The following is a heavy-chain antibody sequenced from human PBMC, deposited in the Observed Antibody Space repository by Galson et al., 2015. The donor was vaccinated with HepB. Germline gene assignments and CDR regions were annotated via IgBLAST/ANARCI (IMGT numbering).Heavy chain of an antibody. V-gene: IGHV5-51*01. Sequence: QSGAEVKKSGDSLKISCKDSGNSFNNQWIGWVRQTPGKGLECMGIIYPDDSDIRYNPAVKGRVTISADTSINTAYLQWSSLRASDSAIYFCARHGGYNGYDFLRSWGQGTRVTVSS. CDR1: GNSFNNQW. D-gene: IGHD5-12*01. CDR3: ARHGGYNGYDFLRS. J-gene: IGHJ4*02. CDR2: IYPDDSDI.